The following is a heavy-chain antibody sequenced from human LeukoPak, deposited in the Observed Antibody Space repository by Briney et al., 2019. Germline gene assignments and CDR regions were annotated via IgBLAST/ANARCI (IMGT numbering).Heavy chain of an antibody. J-gene: IGHJ6*03. CDR1: GFTFSSYG. Sequence: GGSLRLSCAASGFTFSSYGMHWVRQAPGKGLEWVAVIWYDGSNKYYADSVKGRFTISRDNSKNTLYLQMNSLRAEDTAVYYCAKDGTYYDFWSGYYKYYYYYYMDVWGKGTTVTVSS. CDR2: IWYDGSNK. CDR3: AKDGTYYDFWSGYYKYYYYYYMDV. D-gene: IGHD3-3*01. V-gene: IGHV3-33*06.